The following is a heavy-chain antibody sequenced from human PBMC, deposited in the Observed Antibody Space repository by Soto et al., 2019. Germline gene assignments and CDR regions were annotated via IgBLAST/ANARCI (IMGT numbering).Heavy chain of an antibody. CDR3: ASHGITGTWVYYYGMDV. J-gene: IGHJ6*02. V-gene: IGHV1-69*12. D-gene: IGHD1-7*01. Sequence: QVQLVQSGAEVKKPGSSVKVSCKASGGTFSSYAISWVRQAPGQGLEWMGGIIPIFDTADYAQKFQGRVTITADESTSTAYMELSSLRSEDTAVYYCASHGITGTWVYYYGMDVWGHGTTVTVSS. CDR1: GGTFSSYA. CDR2: IIPIFDTA.